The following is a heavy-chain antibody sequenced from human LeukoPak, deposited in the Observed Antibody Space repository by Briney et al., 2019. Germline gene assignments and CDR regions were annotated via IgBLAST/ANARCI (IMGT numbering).Heavy chain of an antibody. V-gene: IGHV4-59*08. CDR2: AYYSGHT. CDR3: ARHPFVTPFDY. CDR1: GGSISDNY. D-gene: IGHD5-18*01. J-gene: IGHJ4*02. Sequence: SETLSLTCTVSGGSISDNYWSWIRQPPGKGLEWIGYAYYSGHTNYNSSLKSRVTMSLDTSKSQFSLRLSSVTAADTAVYFCARHPFVTPFDYWGPGTLVTVSP.